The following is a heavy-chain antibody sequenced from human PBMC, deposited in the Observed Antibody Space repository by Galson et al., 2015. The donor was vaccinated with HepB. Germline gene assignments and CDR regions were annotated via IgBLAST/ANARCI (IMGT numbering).Heavy chain of an antibody. CDR1: GFTFSSYG. CDR2: ISYDGSNK. CDR3: AKAGGEAAAGIVHYYYGMDV. V-gene: IGHV3-30*18. J-gene: IGHJ6*02. D-gene: IGHD6-13*01. Sequence: SLRLSCAASGFTFSSYGMHWVRQAPGKGLEWVAVISYDGSNKYYTDSVKGRFTISRDNSKNTLYLQMNSLRAEDTAVYYCAKAGGEAAAGIVHYYYGMDVWGQGTTVTVSS.